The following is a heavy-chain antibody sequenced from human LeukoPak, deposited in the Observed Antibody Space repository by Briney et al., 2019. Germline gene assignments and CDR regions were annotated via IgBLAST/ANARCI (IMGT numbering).Heavy chain of an antibody. CDR2: INHSGST. CDR3: ARVGYYYDSSGYYPFDY. V-gene: IGHV4-34*01. CDR1: GGSFSGYY. Sequence: SETLSLTCAVYGGSFSGYYWSWIRQPPGKGLEWIGEINHSGSTNYNPSLKSRVTISIDKSKNQFSLKLSSVTAADTAVYYCARVGYYYDSSGYYPFDYWGQGTLVTVSS. D-gene: IGHD3-22*01. J-gene: IGHJ4*02.